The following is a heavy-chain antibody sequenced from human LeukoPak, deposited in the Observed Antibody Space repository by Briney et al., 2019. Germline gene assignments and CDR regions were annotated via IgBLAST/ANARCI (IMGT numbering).Heavy chain of an antibody. CDR2: IHAGNGNT. CDR1: GYTFTSYA. Sequence: ASVKVSCKASGYTFTSYAMHWVRQAPGQRLEWMGWIHAGNGNTKYSQKFQGRVTITRDTSASTAYMELSSLRSEDTAVYYCARDPLDYDILTGYFSVWYFDYWGQGTLVTVSS. J-gene: IGHJ4*02. V-gene: IGHV1-3*01. D-gene: IGHD3-9*01. CDR3: ARDPLDYDILTGYFSVWYFDY.